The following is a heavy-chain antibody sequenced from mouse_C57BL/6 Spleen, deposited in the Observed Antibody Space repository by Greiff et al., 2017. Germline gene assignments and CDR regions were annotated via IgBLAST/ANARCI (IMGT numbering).Heavy chain of an antibody. V-gene: IGHV1-19*01. Sequence: VQLQQSGPVLVKPGASVKMSCKASGYTFTDYYMNWVKQSHGQSLEWIGVIIPYNGGTSYNQKFKGKATLTVDKSSSTAYVELNSLTSEDSAVYYCAKSRSDYDWYFDVWGTGTTVTVSS. CDR3: AKSRSDYDWYFDV. CDR2: IIPYNGGT. D-gene: IGHD2-4*01. J-gene: IGHJ1*03. CDR1: GYTFTDYY.